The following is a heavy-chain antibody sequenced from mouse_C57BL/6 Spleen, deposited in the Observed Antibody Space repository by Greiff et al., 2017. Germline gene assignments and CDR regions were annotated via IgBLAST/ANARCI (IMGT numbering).Heavy chain of an antibody. D-gene: IGHD3-2*02. J-gene: IGHJ2*01. Sequence: EVKLMESGGGLVQPGGSMKLSCAASGFTFSDAWMDWVRQSPEKGLEWVAEIRNKANNHATYYAESVKGRFTISRDDSKSSVYLQMNSLRAEDTGIYYCTTKTAQAPVYFDYWGQGTTLTVSS. V-gene: IGHV6-6*01. CDR2: IRNKANNHAT. CDR1: GFTFSDAW. CDR3: TTKTAQAPVYFDY.